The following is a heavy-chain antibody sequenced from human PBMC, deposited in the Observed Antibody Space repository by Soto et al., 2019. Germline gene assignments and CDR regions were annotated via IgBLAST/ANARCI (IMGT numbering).Heavy chain of an antibody. J-gene: IGHJ5*02. D-gene: IGHD2-15*01. CDR2: TYYSGST. V-gene: IGHV4-39*02. Sequence: SETLSLTCTVSGGSISSSSYYWGWIRQPPGKGLEWIGSTYYSGSTYYNPSLKSRVTISVDTSKNQFSLKLSSVTAADTAVYYCARDSSRGYCSGGSCYRNWFDPWGQGTLVTVSS. CDR1: GGSISSSSYY. CDR3: ARDSSRGYCSGGSCYRNWFDP.